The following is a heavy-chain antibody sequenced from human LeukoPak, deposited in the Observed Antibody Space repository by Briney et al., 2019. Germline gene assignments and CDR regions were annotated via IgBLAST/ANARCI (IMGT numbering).Heavy chain of an antibody. CDR1: GYTFTGYY. Sequence: ASVEVSCKASGYTFTGYYMHWVRQAPGQGLEWMGWINPNSGGTNYAQKFQGRVTMARDTSISTAYMELSRLRSDDTAVYYCAREGYYGDYVANYYWGQGTLVTVSS. V-gene: IGHV1-2*02. D-gene: IGHD4-17*01. J-gene: IGHJ4*02. CDR3: AREGYYGDYVANYY. CDR2: INPNSGGT.